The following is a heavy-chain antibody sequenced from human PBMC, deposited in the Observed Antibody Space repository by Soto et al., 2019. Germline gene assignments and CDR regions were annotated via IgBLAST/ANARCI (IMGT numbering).Heavy chain of an antibody. Sequence: GESLKSSCKGSGYSFTSYWIGWMRQMPGKGLEWMGITYPGDSDTRYSPSFQGQVTISADKSISTAYLQWSSLKASDTAMYYCARPSPRSAVYDRSYYFHYWGHVTMATLSS. CDR2: TYPGDSDT. D-gene: IGHD3-22*01. J-gene: IGHJ4*01. V-gene: IGHV5-51*01. CDR3: ARPSPRSAVYDRSYYFHY. CDR1: GYSFTSYW.